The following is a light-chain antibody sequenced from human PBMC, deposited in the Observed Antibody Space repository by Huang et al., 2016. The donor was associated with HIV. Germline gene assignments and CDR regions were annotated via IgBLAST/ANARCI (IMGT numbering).Light chain of an antibody. CDR3: QQYGNSPPYT. J-gene: IGKJ2*01. Sequence: EVVLTQSPGTLSLSPGERATLSCRASQPISSNYFAWYQQQPGQAPRLLIYGTSNRATGIPDRVSGSGSGTDCTLTISRLEPEDFAVYYCQQYGNSPPYTFGQGTTLDIK. CDR1: QPISSNY. CDR2: GTS. V-gene: IGKV3-20*01.